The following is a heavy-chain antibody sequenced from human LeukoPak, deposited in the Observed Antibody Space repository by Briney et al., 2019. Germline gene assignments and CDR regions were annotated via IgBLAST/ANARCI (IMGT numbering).Heavy chain of an antibody. CDR1: GFTFSSYA. CDR3: AIGINYYDSSGYSGYFDY. V-gene: IGHV3-23*01. J-gene: IGHJ4*02. CDR2: IRGSGGNT. Sequence: GGSLRLSCAASGFTFSSYAMTWVRQAPGKGLEWVSGIRGSGGNTYYADSVKGRFTISRDNSKNTLYLQMDSLRAEDTAVYYCAIGINYYDSSGYSGYFDYWGQGTLVTVSS. D-gene: IGHD3-22*01.